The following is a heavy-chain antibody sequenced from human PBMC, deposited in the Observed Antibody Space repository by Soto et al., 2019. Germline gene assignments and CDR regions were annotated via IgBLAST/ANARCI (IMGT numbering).Heavy chain of an antibody. J-gene: IGHJ4*01. V-gene: IGHV1-18*01. Sequence: QVQLVQSGAEVKKPGASVKVSCKASGYTFTNYGINWVRQAPGQGLEWLGWVSAYNGERRYAQRVQARVIMTTDTSTTPGYIELRSLRSDDTAVYYCSRGTSIPASGDYWGQGTLVTVSS. D-gene: IGHD6-6*01. CDR3: SRGTSIPASGDY. CDR1: GYTFTNYG. CDR2: VSAYNGER.